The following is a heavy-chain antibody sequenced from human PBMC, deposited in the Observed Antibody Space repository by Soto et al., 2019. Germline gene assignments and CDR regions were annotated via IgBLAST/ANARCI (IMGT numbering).Heavy chain of an antibody. V-gene: IGHV3-74*01. Sequence: EVQLVESGGDLVQPWGSLRLSCAASGFTFTGHWMHWVRQVPGKGLVWVARINTEGDSTNYADSVKGRVTISRDSATNTVYLQMSGLGVADTSAYFCAREAGYFITTSCYRRAFDTWGQGTMVSVS. CDR2: INTEGDST. J-gene: IGHJ3*02. D-gene: IGHD2-2*01. CDR1: GFTFTGHW. CDR3: AREAGYFITTSCYRRAFDT.